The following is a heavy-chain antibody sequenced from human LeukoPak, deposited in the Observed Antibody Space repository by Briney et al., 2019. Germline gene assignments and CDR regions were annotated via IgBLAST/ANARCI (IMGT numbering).Heavy chain of an antibody. V-gene: IGHV3-49*04. CDR3: TRDVIVATTSYYYYYGMDV. J-gene: IGHJ6*02. Sequence: GGSLRLSCTASGFPFGDYAMSWVRQAPGKGLEWVGFIRSRGYGGTTEYAASVKGRFTISRDDSNSIAYLQMNSLKTEDTVVYYCTRDVIVATTSYYYYYGMDVWGQGTTVTVSS. CDR2: IRSRGYGGTT. CDR1: GFPFGDYA. D-gene: IGHD5-12*01.